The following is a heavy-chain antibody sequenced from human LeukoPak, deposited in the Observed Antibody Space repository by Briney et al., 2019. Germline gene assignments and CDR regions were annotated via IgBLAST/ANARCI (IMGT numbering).Heavy chain of an antibody. V-gene: IGHV3-30-3*01. CDR3: ARDRQLDP. CDR1: GFTFSSYA. CDR2: ISYDGSNK. Sequence: GGSLRPSCAASGFTFSSYAMHWVRQAPGKGLEWVAVISYDGSNKYYADSVKGRFTISRDNSKNTLYLQMNSLRAEDTAVYYCARDRQLDPWGQGTLVTVSS. D-gene: IGHD6-13*01. J-gene: IGHJ5*02.